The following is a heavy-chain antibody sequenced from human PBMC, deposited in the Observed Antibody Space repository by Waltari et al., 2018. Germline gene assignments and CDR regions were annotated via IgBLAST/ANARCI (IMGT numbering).Heavy chain of an antibody. CDR3: ALSPQQLLAFDF. CDR1: GDTFNRYA. J-gene: IGHJ3*01. V-gene: IGHV1-69*04. CDR2: IVPVLQMT. Sequence: QVQVMQSGAEMKQPGSSVKVSCTVSGDTFNRYAVSWVRQAPGQGLGWMGRIVPVLQMTNYAQRFRGRITLTASTSATTAFMDLSGLRSEDTAVYYCALSPQQLLAFDFWGQGTMVTVSS. D-gene: IGHD6-13*01.